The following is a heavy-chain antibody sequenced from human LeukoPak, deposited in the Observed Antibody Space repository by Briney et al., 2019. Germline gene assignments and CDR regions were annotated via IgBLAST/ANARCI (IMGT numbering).Heavy chain of an antibody. J-gene: IGHJ6*02. CDR2: FDPEDGET. V-gene: IGHV1-24*01. D-gene: IGHD3-22*01. CDR1: GYTLTELS. Sequence: ASVKVSCKVSGYTLTELSMHWVRQAPGKGLEWMGGFDPEDGETIYAQKFQGRVTMTEDTSTDTAYMELSSLRSEDTAVCYCATGAYYDSSGPIAYYYYGMDVWGQGTTVTVSS. CDR3: ATGAYYDSSGPIAYYYYGMDV.